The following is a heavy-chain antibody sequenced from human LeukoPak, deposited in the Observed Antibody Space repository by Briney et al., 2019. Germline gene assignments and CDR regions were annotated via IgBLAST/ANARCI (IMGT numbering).Heavy chain of an antibody. V-gene: IGHV4-38-2*02. CDR3: ARDEELYYFDY. CDR1: GYSISRGYY. J-gene: IGHJ4*02. D-gene: IGHD1-7*01. CDR2: IYHSGST. Sequence: SETLSLTCTVSGYSISRGYYWGWIRPPPGKGLEWIGSIYHSGSTYYNPSLKSRVTISVDKSKNQFSLKLSSVTAADTAVYYCARDEELYYFDYWGQGTLVTVSS.